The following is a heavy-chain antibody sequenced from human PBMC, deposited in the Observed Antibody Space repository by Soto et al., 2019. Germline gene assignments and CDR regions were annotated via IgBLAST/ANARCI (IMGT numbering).Heavy chain of an antibody. V-gene: IGHV4-39*01. D-gene: IGHD7-27*01. CDR3: ARKLGKDAFDI. Sequence: SETLSLTCTVSGGSISSSSYYWGWIRQPPGKGREWIGSIYYSGSTYYNPSLKSRVTISVDTSKNLFSLKLSSVTAADTAVYYCARKLGKDAFDIWGQGTMVTVSS. CDR2: IYYSGST. CDR1: GGSISSSSYY. J-gene: IGHJ3*02.